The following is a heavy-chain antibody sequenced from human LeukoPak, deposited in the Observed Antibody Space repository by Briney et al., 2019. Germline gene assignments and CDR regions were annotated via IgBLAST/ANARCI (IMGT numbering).Heavy chain of an antibody. V-gene: IGHV4-39*01. D-gene: IGHD4-11*01. Sequence: SETLSLTCTVSGDSISSTSYSWDWIRQPPGKGLEWIGGIFYSGSTYYNPSLKSRVTMSVDTSKNRFSLKLSSVTAADTAVYYCARHTSNGYPAYDAFDIWGQGTMVTVSS. CDR2: IFYSGST. CDR1: GDSISSTSYS. J-gene: IGHJ3*02. CDR3: ARHTSNGYPAYDAFDI.